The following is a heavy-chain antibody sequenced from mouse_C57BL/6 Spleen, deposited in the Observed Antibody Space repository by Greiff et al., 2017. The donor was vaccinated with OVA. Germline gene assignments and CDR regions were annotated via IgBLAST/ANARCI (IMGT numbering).Heavy chain of an antibody. J-gene: IGHJ3*01. CDR3: VKAVWGNFFPY. V-gene: IGHV7-4*01. D-gene: IGHD2-1*01. CDR2: ISNKANGYTT. Sequence: EVKLVESGGGLVQPGASLRLSCAASGFTFTDYYMSWVRQPPGKAPVWLALISNKANGYTTEYTASVKGRITISRDNSQNILYLQMNTLRAEDSATYYCVKAVWGNFFPYWGQGTLVTVSA. CDR1: GFTFTDYY.